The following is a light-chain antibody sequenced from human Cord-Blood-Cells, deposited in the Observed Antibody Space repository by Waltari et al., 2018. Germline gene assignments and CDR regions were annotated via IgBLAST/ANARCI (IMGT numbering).Light chain of an antibody. CDR2: YDS. V-gene: IGLV3-21*04. Sequence: SYVLTQPPSVSVAPGKTARLTCGGNNIGSKSVHGYHQKPGQAPVLVIYYDSDRPPGIPERFSGSNSGNTATLTISRVEAGDEADYYCQVWDSSSDHYVFGTGTKVTVL. CDR1: NIGSKS. J-gene: IGLJ1*01. CDR3: QVWDSSSDHYV.